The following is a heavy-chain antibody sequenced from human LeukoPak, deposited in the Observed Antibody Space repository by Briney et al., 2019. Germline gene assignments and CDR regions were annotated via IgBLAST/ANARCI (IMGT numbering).Heavy chain of an antibody. V-gene: IGHV4-4*07. J-gene: IGHJ5*02. Sequence: SETLSLTCTVSGGSISSYYWSWIRQPAGKGLEWIGRIYTSGSTNYNPSLKSRVTMSVDTSENQFSLKLSSVTAADTAVYYCARTHLDLIAAAGSIWFDPWGQGTLVTVSS. CDR3: ARTHLDLIAAAGSIWFDP. D-gene: IGHD6-13*01. CDR2: IYTSGST. CDR1: GGSISSYY.